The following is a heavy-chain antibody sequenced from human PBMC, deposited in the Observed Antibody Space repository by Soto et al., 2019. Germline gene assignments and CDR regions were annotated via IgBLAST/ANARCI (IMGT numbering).Heavy chain of an antibody. V-gene: IGHV4-30-2*01. CDR1: GGSISSGGYS. Sequence: PSETLSLTCAVSGGSISSGGYSWSWIRQPPGKGLEWIGYMYHSGSTYYNPSLKSRVTISIDRSKNQFSLKLSSVTAADTAVYYCARVTVYCCQGILSTVSS. D-gene: IGHD4-4*01. CDR2: MYHSGST. J-gene: IGHJ4*02. CDR3: ARVTVY.